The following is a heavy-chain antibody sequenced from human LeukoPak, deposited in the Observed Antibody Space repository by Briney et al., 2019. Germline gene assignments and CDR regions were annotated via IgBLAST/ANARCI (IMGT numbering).Heavy chain of an antibody. D-gene: IGHD3-3*01. CDR2: IKSEVDGATR. Sequence: GGSLRLSCAASGLIFSNCWMTWVRQAPGKGLEWVGRIKSEVDGATRDYAAPVRGRFTLSRDDSRNTLYLQMNSLKTEDTAVYYCTRGVLPYYDFWSGYSNGFDYWGQGTLVTVSS. CDR1: GLIFSNCW. V-gene: IGHV3-15*01. J-gene: IGHJ4*02. CDR3: TRGVLPYYDFWSGYSNGFDY.